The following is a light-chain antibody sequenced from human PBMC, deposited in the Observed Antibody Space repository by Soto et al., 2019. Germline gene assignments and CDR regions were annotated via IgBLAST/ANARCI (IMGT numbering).Light chain of an antibody. CDR2: AAS. CDR1: QDIRDE. CDR3: LQDYNYPT. V-gene: IGKV1-6*01. Sequence: AIPMTQSPSSLSASVGDRVTITCRASQDIRDELGWFQQKPGRAPKLLISAASTLQSGVPSRFSGSGSGTDFTLTISSLQPEDFATYYCLQDYNYPTFGQGTKVEIK. J-gene: IGKJ1*01.